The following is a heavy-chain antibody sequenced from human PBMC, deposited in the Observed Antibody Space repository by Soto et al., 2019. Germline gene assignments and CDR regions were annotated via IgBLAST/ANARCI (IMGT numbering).Heavy chain of an antibody. CDR3: TLVLRWNDVTGPFYI. J-gene: IGHJ3*02. CDR1: GFTFSNAW. V-gene: IGHV3-15*07. Sequence: GGSLRLSCAASGFTFSNAWMNWVRQAPGKGLEWVGRIKSKTDGGTTDYAAPVKGRFTISRDDSKNTLYPQMNSLKTEDTAVYYCTLVLRWNDVTGPFYIWGQGSMVPVAS. CDR2: IKSKTDGGTT. D-gene: IGHD1-1*01.